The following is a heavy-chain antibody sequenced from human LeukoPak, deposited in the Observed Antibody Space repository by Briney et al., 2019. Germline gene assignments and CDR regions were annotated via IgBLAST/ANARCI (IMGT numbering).Heavy chain of an antibody. CDR2: IYYSGNT. V-gene: IGHV4-31*03. J-gene: IGHJ3*02. D-gene: IGHD1-26*01. CDR3: ARTVSGSYSGGTFDI. Sequence: SQTLSLTCTVSGDSISSGGYYWSWLRQPPGKGLEWIGYIYYSGNTYYNPSLKSRVTISVARSQNQFSLKLSSVTAADTAVYYCARTVSGSYSGGTFDIWGQGTMVTVSS. CDR1: GDSISSGGYY.